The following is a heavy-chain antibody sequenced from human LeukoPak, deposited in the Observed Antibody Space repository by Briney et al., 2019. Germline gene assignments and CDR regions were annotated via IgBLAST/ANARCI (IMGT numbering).Heavy chain of an antibody. Sequence: SETLSLTCSVSGGSISSYYWSWIRQPPGKGLEWIGYIYYSGSTNYNPSLKSRVTISVDTSKNQFSLKLSSVTAADTAVYYCARVLGYYDSLVAFDIWGQGTMVTVSS. J-gene: IGHJ3*02. D-gene: IGHD3-22*01. CDR2: IYYSGST. CDR3: ARVLGYYDSLVAFDI. V-gene: IGHV4-59*01. CDR1: GGSISSYY.